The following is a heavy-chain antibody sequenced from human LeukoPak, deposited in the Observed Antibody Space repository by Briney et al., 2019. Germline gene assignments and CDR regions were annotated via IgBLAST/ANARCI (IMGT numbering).Heavy chain of an antibody. V-gene: IGHV3-21*01. Sequence: GGSLRLPCAASGFTFSSYSMNWVRQAPGKGLEWVSSISSSSSYIYYADSVKGRFTISRDNAKNSLYLQMNSLRAEDTAVYYCARYDYGDYAKAFDIWGQGTMVTVSS. D-gene: IGHD4-17*01. J-gene: IGHJ3*02. CDR3: ARYDYGDYAKAFDI. CDR2: ISSSSSYI. CDR1: GFTFSSYS.